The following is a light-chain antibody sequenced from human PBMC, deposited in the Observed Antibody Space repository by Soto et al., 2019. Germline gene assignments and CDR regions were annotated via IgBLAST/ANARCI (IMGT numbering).Light chain of an antibody. CDR3: QQYNNWPLT. Sequence: ELVRPPSQATLSVSPVSMSTLSGRASQSVSSNLAWYQQKPGQAPRLLIYGASTRATGIPARFSGSGSGTEFTLTISSLQSEDFAVYYCQQYNNWPLTCGGGTKGDIK. J-gene: IGKJ4*01. CDR1: QSVSSN. CDR2: GAS. V-gene: IGKV3-15*01.